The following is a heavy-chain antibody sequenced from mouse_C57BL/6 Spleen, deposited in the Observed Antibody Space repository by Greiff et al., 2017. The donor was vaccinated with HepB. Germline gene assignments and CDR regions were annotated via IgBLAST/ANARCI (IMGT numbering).Heavy chain of an antibody. Sequence: EVKLQQSGPELVKPGASVKISCKASGYTFTDYYMNWVKQSPGKSLEWIGDINPNNGGTSYNQKFKGKATLTVDKSSSTAYMELRSLTSEDSAVYYCARWGKDYDGYAYAMDYWGQGTSVTVSS. CDR3: ARWGKDYDGYAYAMDY. D-gene: IGHD2-3*01. CDR2: INPNNGGT. CDR1: GYTFTDYY. J-gene: IGHJ4*01. V-gene: IGHV1-26*01.